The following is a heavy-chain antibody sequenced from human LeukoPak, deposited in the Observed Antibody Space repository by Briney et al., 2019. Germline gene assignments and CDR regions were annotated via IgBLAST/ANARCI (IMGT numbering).Heavy chain of an antibody. D-gene: IGHD2-2*01. CDR1: GYTLTELS. Sequence: ASVKVPCKVSGYTLTELSMHWVRQAPGKGLEWMGGFDPEDGETIYAQKFQGRVTMTEDTSTDTAYMELSSLRSEDTAVYYCATLVGYCSSTSCHQPFDYWSQGTLVTVSS. CDR3: ATLVGYCSSTSCHQPFDY. CDR2: FDPEDGET. V-gene: IGHV1-24*01. J-gene: IGHJ4*02.